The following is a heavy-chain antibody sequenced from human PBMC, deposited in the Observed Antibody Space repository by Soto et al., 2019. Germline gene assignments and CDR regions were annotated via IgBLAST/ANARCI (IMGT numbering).Heavy chain of an antibody. CDR3: VRLIGNSWLDF. D-gene: IGHD1-26*01. V-gene: IGHV6-1*01. J-gene: IGHJ5*01. CDR1: GDSVSSSSVT. CDR2: TYYRSKWYN. Sequence: QVQLQQSEPGLVKPSQTLSLTCAISGDSVSSSSVTWNWIRQSPSRGLEWLGRTYYRSKWYNDYAESVKSRITINPDTSKNQFSLQLNSVTPEDTAVYYCVRLIGNSWLDFCGQGTLVTVSS.